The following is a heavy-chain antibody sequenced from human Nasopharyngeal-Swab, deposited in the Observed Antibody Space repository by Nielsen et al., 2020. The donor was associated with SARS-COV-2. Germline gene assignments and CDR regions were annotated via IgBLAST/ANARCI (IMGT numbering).Heavy chain of an antibody. CDR2: ISSSSSTI. D-gene: IGHD4-17*01. V-gene: IGHV3-48*02. CDR1: GFTFSSYS. J-gene: IGHJ6*02. Sequence: GGSLRLSCAASGFTFSSYSMNWVRQAPGKGLEWVSYISSSSSTIYYADSAKGRFTISRDNAKNSLYLQMNSLRDEDTAVYYCASGVRHDYGDYDGGMDVWGQGTTVTVSS. CDR3: ASGVRHDYGDYDGGMDV.